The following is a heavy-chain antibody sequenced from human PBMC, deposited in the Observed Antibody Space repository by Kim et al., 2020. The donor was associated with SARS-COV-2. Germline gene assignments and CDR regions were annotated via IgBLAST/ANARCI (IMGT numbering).Heavy chain of an antibody. D-gene: IGHD4-17*01. J-gene: IGHJ4*02. V-gene: IGHV4-34*13. CDR3: ARKDRLRTAFDY. Sequence: NYSHSLRSRVTISVDTTKNQYSLKRSSVAAADTAVYYCARKDRLRTAFDYWGQGTLVTVAS.